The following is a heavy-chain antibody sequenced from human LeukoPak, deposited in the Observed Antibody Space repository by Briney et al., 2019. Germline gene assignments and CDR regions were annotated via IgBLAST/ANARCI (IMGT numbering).Heavy chain of an antibody. CDR2: IYYSGST. Sequence: GSLRLSCAASGFTFSSYAMSWVRQPPGKGLEWIGSIYYSGSTFYHPSLKSRVSISIDTSKNQFSLKLSSVTAADTAVYYCASWYYYGSGSPFFDYWGQGTLVTVSS. V-gene: IGHV4-39*01. J-gene: IGHJ4*02. D-gene: IGHD3-10*01. CDR3: ASWYYYGSGSPFFDY. CDR1: GFTFSSYA.